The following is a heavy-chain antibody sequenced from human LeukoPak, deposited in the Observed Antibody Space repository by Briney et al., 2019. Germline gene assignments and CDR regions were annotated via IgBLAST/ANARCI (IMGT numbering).Heavy chain of an antibody. CDR1: GFTSSSYA. CDR2: ISSNGGST. D-gene: IGHD3-9*01. Sequence: PGGPLRLSFSAPGFTSSSYAMTWVRKPPGKGLEYVSAISSNGGSTYYADSVKGRFTISRDNSKNTLYLQMSSLRADDTAVYYCVKGFYDILTAYWGGGDYWGQGTLVTVSS. J-gene: IGHJ4*02. V-gene: IGHV3-64D*06. CDR3: VKGFYDILTAYWGGGDY.